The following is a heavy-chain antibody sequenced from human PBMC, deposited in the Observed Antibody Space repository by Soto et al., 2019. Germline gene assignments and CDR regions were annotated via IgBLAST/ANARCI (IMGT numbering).Heavy chain of an antibody. CDR2: IRYSGTTNYS. V-gene: IGHV4-59*08. CDR3: ARHHLGDGSGTYFYWFDP. J-gene: IGHJ5*02. D-gene: IGHD3-10*01. CDR1: GDSISTYF. Sequence: QVQLQESGPGLVKPSETLSLTCTVSGDSISTYFWSWIRQPPGKGLEWIGYIRYSGTTNYSNYNPSLRSRVTISLDTSKNQFSLKMNSVTAADTAVYYCARHHLGDGSGTYFYWFDPWGQGTLVTVSS.